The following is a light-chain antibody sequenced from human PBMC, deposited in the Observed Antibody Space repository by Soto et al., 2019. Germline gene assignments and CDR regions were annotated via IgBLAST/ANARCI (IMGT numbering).Light chain of an antibody. CDR2: DTS. CDR1: QGIGDT. J-gene: IGKJ4*01. CDR3: QHYVNWPRT. Sequence: EIVMTQSPATLSVSPGAGATLSCRASQGIGDTLAWYQQKPGQTPRLLIYDTSIRATGVPARFSGSRSGAEFTLTSSSLQSEDFAVYYCQHYVNWPRTFGGGTKVE. V-gene: IGKV3-15*01.